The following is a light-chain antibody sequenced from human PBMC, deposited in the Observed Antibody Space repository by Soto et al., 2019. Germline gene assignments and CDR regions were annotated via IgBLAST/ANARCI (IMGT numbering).Light chain of an antibody. CDR2: GIS. V-gene: IGKV3-20*01. CDR1: QTISSSY. CDR3: QQYDGSHRP. J-gene: IGKJ1*01. Sequence: EIVLTQSPGTLSLSPGERASLSCRASQTISSSYLAWYQQKPGQAPRLLVYGISTRAAGIPDRFRGSGSGTDFPLTITRLEPACFAVYYCQQYDGSHRPFGHGTKVQL.